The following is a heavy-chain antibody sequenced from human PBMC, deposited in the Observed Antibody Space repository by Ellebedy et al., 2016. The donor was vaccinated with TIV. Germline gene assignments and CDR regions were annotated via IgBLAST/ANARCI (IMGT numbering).Heavy chain of an antibody. CDR3: ATRGSGHY. CDR2: ISSTTNTA. Sequence: GGSLRLSXEGFDYTFSSYTMNWVRQAPGKGLEWVSYISSTTNTALYADSVKGRFTISRDDAKSSLYLQMNSLRAEDTAVYYCATRGSGHYWGQGTLVTVSS. CDR1: DYTFSSYT. J-gene: IGHJ4*02. D-gene: IGHD3-10*01. V-gene: IGHV3-48*04.